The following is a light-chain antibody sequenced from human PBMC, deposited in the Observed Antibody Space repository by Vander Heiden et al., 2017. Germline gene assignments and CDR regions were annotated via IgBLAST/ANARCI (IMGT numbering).Light chain of an antibody. J-gene: IGKJ5*01. CDR2: LGS. CDR1: QSLLHSNGYNY. CDR3: MQALQTPPIT. V-gene: IGKV2-28*01. Sequence: DLVMTQSPLPLPVTPGAPAPISCRSSQSLLHSNGYNYLDGYLQKPGQSPQLLIYLGSNRASGVPARFSSSGSGTDFTLKISRMEAADVGVYYCMQALQTPPITFGQGTRLEIK.